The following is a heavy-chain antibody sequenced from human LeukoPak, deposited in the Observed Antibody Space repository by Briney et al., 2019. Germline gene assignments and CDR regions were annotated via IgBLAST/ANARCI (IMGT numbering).Heavy chain of an antibody. CDR2: ISYDGSNK. J-gene: IGHJ4*02. CDR1: GFTFSSYG. CDR3: AKDGADILTGYNYFDY. D-gene: IGHD3-9*01. V-gene: IGHV3-30*18. Sequence: GRSLGLSCAASGFTFSSYGMHWVRQAPGKGLEWVAVISYDGSNKYYADSVKGRFTISRDNSKNTLYLQMNSLRAEDTAVYYCAKDGADILTGYNYFDYWGQGTLVTVSS.